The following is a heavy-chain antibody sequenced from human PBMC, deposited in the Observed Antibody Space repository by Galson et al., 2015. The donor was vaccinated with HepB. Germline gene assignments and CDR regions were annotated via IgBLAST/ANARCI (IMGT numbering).Heavy chain of an antibody. V-gene: IGHV2-5*02. CDR2: IYWDDDK. Sequence: PALVKPTQTLTLTCTFSGFSLSTSGVGVGWIRQPPGKALEWLALIYWDDDKRYSPSLKSRLTITKDTSKNQVVLTMTNMDPVDTATYYCAHRSITGTTGCFDYWGQGTLVTVSS. CDR3: AHRSITGTTGCFDY. D-gene: IGHD1-20*01. J-gene: IGHJ4*02. CDR1: GFSLSTSGVG.